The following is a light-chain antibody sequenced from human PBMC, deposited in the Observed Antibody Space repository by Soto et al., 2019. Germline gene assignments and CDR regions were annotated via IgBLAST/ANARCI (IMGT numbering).Light chain of an antibody. Sequence: QPVLTQPPSVSGAPGQRVTISCTGSSSNIGAGYDVHWYQQLPGTAPKLLIYGNSNRPSGVPDRFSGSKSGTSASLAITGLQAEDEAYYYCQSYDSSLSGVVFGGGIKLTVL. CDR1: SSNIGAGYD. J-gene: IGLJ2*01. V-gene: IGLV1-40*01. CDR3: QSYDSSLSGVV. CDR2: GNS.